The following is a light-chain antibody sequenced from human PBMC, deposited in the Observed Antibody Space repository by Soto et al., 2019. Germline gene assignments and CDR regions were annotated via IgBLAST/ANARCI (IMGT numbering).Light chain of an antibody. CDR3: QQRQYWPPIT. V-gene: IGKV3-11*01. Sequence: EIVSTQSPGTLSLSPGERATLSCSSSQSVSNNYLAWYHQKPGQAPRLLIYGASNRAAGIPARFSGSGSGTDFTLTISSLEPEDFAIYYCQQRQYWPPITFGQGTRLEI. J-gene: IGKJ5*01. CDR2: GAS. CDR1: QSVSNNY.